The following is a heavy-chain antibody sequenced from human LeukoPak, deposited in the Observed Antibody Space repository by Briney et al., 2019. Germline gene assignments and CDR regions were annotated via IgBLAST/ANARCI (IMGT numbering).Heavy chain of an antibody. D-gene: IGHD6-19*01. J-gene: IGHJ4*02. Sequence: ASVKVSCKASGYTFTGYYMHWVRQVPGQGLEWIGWINPNSGGTNYAEKFQGRVTMTRDTSISTAYMELSRLRSDDTAVYYCVPAPPVAAPYYFDYWGQGTLVTVSS. CDR2: INPNSGGT. CDR1: GYTFTGYY. CDR3: VPAPPVAAPYYFDY. V-gene: IGHV1-2*02.